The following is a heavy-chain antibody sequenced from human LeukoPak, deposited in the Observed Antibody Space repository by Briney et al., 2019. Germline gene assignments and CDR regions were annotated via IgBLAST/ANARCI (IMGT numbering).Heavy chain of an antibody. D-gene: IGHD6-13*01. CDR3: ARGKYSSSWYPSDY. CDR2: IYYSGST. J-gene: IGHJ4*02. Sequence: PSETLSLTCTVSGGSISSSSYYWGWIRQPPGKGLEWIGSIYYSGSTNYNPSLKSRVTISVDTSKNQFSLKLSSVTAADTAVYYCARGKYSSSWYPSDYWGQGTLVTVSS. CDR1: GGSISSSSYY. V-gene: IGHV4-39*07.